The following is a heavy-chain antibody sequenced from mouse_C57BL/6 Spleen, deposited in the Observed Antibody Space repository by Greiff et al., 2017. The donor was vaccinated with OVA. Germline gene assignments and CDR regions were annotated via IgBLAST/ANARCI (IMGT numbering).Heavy chain of an antibody. CDR3: ARAYYPYWYFDV. CDR1: GFTFTDYY. J-gene: IGHJ1*03. V-gene: IGHV7-3*01. D-gene: IGHD1-1*02. CDR2: IRNKANGYTT. Sequence: EVQGVESGGGLVQPGGSLSLSCAASGFTFTDYYMSWVRQPPGKALEWLGFIRNKANGYTTEYSASVKGRFTISRDNSQSILYLQMNALRAEDSATYYCARAYYPYWYFDVWGTGTTVTVSS.